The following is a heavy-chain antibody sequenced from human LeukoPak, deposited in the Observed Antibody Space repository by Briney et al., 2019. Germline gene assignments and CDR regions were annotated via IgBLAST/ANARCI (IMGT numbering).Heavy chain of an antibody. V-gene: IGHV4-34*01. Sequence: SETLSLTCAVYGGSFSGYYWSWIRQPPGKGLEWIGEINHSGGTNYNPSLKSRVTISVDTSKNQFSLKLSSVTAADTAVYYCARVPGLRVFNIGGKGKMATVSS. CDR3: ARVPGLRVFNI. CDR1: GGSFSGYY. J-gene: IGHJ3*02. D-gene: IGHD1-1*01. CDR2: INHSGGT.